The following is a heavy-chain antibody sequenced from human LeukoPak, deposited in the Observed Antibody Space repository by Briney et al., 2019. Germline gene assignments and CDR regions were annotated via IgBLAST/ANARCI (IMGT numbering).Heavy chain of an antibody. V-gene: IGHV4-31*03. CDR1: GVSISSGGHY. Sequence: PSETLSLTCTVSGVSISSGGHYWSWIRQHPGKGLEWIGYIYYSGSTYYNPSLKSRVTISVDTSKNQFSLKLSSVTAADTAVYYCARKMFGSETYSFDYWGQGTLVTVSS. CDR3: ARKMFGSETYSFDY. CDR2: IYYSGST. J-gene: IGHJ4*02. D-gene: IGHD3-10*01.